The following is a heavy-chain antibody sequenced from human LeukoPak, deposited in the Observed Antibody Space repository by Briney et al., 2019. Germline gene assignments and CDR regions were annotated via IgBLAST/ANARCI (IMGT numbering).Heavy chain of an antibody. V-gene: IGHV1-46*01. CDR2: INPSGGST. D-gene: IGHD1/OR15-1a*01. CDR3: ARDNKSRHYYYMDV. J-gene: IGHJ6*03. Sequence: ASVKVSCKASGYTFTSYYMHWVRQAPGQGLEGMGIINPSGGSTSYAQKFQGRVTMTRERYTRTVYMELSSLRSEDTAVYYCARDNKSRHYYYMDVWGKGTTVTVSS. CDR1: GYTFTSYY.